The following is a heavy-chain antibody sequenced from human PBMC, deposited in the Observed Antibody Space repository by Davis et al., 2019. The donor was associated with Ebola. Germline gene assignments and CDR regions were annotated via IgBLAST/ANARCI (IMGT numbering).Heavy chain of an antibody. CDR1: DGSIVSHK. V-gene: IGHV4-59*08. CDR3: ARHPGGNNYDPWSYYFDY. Sequence: SETLSPTCTVPDGSIVSHKWSWVRQLPGKGLEWNGYIYYDGSTNYNPSLKSRVTMLLDRSKAQFSLKLRSVTAADTAVYFCARHPGGNNYDPWSYYFDYWGLGLLVTVSS. D-gene: IGHD1/OR15-1a*01. CDR2: IYYDGST. J-gene: IGHJ4*02.